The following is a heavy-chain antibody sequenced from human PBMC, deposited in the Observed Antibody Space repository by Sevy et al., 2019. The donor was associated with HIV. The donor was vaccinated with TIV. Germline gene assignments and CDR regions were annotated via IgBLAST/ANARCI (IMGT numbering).Heavy chain of an antibody. V-gene: IGHV1-2*02. D-gene: IGHD3-10*01. CDR2: INPNGGGT. J-gene: IGHJ4*02. CDR1: GYYFTGYY. Sequence: ASVKVSCKASGYYFTGYYVHWVRQAPGQGLEWMGWINPNGGGTNIGQKFHGRVTMSRDTSITTAYRELIRLRSNDTGVYYCAISVYGSGTYLNDYWGQGTLVTVSS. CDR3: AISVYGSGTYLNDY.